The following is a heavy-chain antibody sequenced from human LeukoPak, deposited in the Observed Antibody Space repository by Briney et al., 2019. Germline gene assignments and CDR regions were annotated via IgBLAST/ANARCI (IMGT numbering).Heavy chain of an antibody. CDR3: AKDKEYSGFGPILSGYYYGMDV. CDR2: ISWDGGST. J-gene: IGHJ6*04. V-gene: IGHV3-43D*04. D-gene: IGHD5-12*01. CDR1: GFSFDDYA. Sequence: GGSLRLSWAASGFSFDDYAMHWVRQAPVKGLEWVSLISWDGGSTYYADSAKGRFTISRDNSRHTLYLQMNSLGAEDTALYYCAKDKEYSGFGPILSGYYYGMDVWGKGTTVTVSS.